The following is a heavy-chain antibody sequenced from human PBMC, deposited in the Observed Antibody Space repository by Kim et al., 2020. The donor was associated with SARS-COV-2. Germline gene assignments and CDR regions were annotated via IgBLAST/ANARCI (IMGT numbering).Heavy chain of an antibody. CDR1: RDTFSDYD. V-gene: IGHV1-8*01. D-gene: IGHD1-7*01. CDR2: INPNSGHT. CDR3: AAGDWYYFNA. J-gene: IGHJ5*01. Sequence: ASVKVSCKTSRDTFSDYDFNWVRQAPGQGLEWVGSINPNSGHTASTQKFQGRVTMTTNRSMSTAFMEMHNLKSDDTAVYFCAAGDWYYFNAWGHGTRVIVSS.